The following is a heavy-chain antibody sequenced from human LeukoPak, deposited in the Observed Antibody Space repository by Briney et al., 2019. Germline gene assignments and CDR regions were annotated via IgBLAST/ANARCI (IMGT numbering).Heavy chain of an antibody. V-gene: IGHV3-48*03. D-gene: IGHD3-10*01. Sequence: GGSLRLSCAASGFTFSSYEMNWVRQAPGKGLEWVSYISSRGSTINYADSVKGRFTMSRDNAENALYLQMNSLRAEDTAVYYCARTHGSGSYYHYYMDVWGKGTTVTVSS. J-gene: IGHJ6*03. CDR3: ARTHGSGSYYHYYMDV. CDR2: ISSRGSTI. CDR1: GFTFSSYE.